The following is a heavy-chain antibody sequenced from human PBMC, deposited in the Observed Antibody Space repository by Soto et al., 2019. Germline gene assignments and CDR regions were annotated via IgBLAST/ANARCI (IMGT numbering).Heavy chain of an antibody. CDR1: GFTFNNYA. J-gene: IGHJ4*02. V-gene: IGHV3-23*01. CDR2: ISGNGYTT. D-gene: IGHD6-6*01. Sequence: HPGGSLRLSCAASGFTFNNYALSWVRQAPGKGLEWVSAISGNGYTTHYADSVEGRFTISRDNSKNTLYLQMNSLRAEDTAVYFCAREQLVLNYWGQGTLVTVYS. CDR3: AREQLVLNY.